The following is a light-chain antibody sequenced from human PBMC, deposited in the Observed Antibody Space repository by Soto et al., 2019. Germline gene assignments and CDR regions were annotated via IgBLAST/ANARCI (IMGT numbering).Light chain of an antibody. CDR1: QSVRSTY. CDR2: GAS. J-gene: IGKJ2*01. Sequence: EIVLTQSPGTLSLSPGDRATLSCRASQSVRSTYLAWYQQKPGQAPRLLIFGASIRATGIPNRFSGSGSGTDFTLTISRPEPEDFAVYYCQQYGNSPETFGQGTKLEIK. CDR3: QQYGNSPET. V-gene: IGKV3-20*01.